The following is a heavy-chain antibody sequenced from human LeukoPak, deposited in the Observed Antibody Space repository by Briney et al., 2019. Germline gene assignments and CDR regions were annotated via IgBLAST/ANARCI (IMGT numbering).Heavy chain of an antibody. D-gene: IGHD4-17*01. CDR2: IAYDGSNK. Sequence: PGGSLRLSCAASGFTFSSNGMHWVRQAPGKGLEWVAVIAYDGSNKYYADSVKGRFTISRDSSKTTLYLQMNRLRAEDTAVYYCAKDLLRGPFENWGQGTLVTVSA. J-gene: IGHJ4*02. V-gene: IGHV3-30*18. CDR1: GFTFSSNG. CDR3: AKDLLRGPFEN.